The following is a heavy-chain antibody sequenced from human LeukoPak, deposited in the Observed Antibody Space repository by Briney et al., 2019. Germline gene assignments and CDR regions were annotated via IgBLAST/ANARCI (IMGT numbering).Heavy chain of an antibody. Sequence: GGSLRPSCAASGFTFSRYWMSWVRQAPGKGLEWVANIKQDGSAKYYGDSVEGRFTISRDNAKNSLYLQMNSLRAEDTAVYYCARWGGGFDYWGQGTLVTVSS. J-gene: IGHJ4*02. CDR2: IKQDGSAK. D-gene: IGHD3-16*01. V-gene: IGHV3-7*04. CDR1: GFTFSRYW. CDR3: ARWGGGFDY.